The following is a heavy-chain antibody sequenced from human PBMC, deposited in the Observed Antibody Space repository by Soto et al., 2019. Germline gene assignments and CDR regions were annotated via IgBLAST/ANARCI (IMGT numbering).Heavy chain of an antibody. CDR2: IHYNXST. Sequence: XXTLSLTCTVSSGSINSYYWSWIRQPPGKGLEWIGXIHYNXSTNYNHSLKXXVTISVDXXKNQISLKLSSVTAADTAVYYCARGTWIQIPNYWGQGTLVTVSS. CDR3: ARGTWIQIPNY. J-gene: IGHJ4*02. V-gene: IGHV4-59*08. D-gene: IGHD5-18*01. CDR1: SGSINSYY.